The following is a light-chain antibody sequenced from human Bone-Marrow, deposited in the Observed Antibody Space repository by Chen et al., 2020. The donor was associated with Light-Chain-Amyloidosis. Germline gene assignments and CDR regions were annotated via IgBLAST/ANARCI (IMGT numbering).Light chain of an antibody. Sequence: QSALTQPASVSGSPGPSITIPCTGTSSAVGGDNHFSWYQQHPDKAPKLMIYEVTNRPSWVPDRFSGSKSDNTASLTISGLQTEDEADYFCSSYTITNTLVFGSGTRVTVL. J-gene: IGLJ1*01. CDR2: EVT. CDR3: SSYTITNTLV. CDR1: SSAVGGDNH. V-gene: IGLV2-14*01.